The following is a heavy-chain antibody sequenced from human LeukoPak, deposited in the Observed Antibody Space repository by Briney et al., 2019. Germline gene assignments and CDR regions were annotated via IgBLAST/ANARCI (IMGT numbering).Heavy chain of an antibody. CDR1: GYDFTSYA. CDR3: AKDEKGYYHDTSGYPDAFDI. J-gene: IGHJ3*02. Sequence: VXVSXKASGYDFTSYAMHWVRQAPGQRLEWMGWINAGNGNTKYSQKFQDRVTVTRDTSTSTAYMELSSLRSEDTAVYYCAKDEKGYYHDTSGYPDAFDIWGQGTMVTVSS. CDR2: INAGNGNT. D-gene: IGHD3-22*01. V-gene: IGHV1-3*01.